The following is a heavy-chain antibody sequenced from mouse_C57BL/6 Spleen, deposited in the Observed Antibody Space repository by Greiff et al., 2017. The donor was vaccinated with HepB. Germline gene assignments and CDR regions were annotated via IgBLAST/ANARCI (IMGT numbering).Heavy chain of an antibody. J-gene: IGHJ1*03. Sequence: VQLQQSGGDLVKPGGSLKLSCAASGFTFSSYGMSWVRQTPDKRLEWVATISSGGSYTYFPDSVKGRFTISRDNAKNTLYLQMSSLKSEDTAMYYCARHDYGSSWYFDVWGTGTTVTVSS. D-gene: IGHD1-1*01. CDR1: GFTFSSYG. CDR2: ISSGGSYT. CDR3: ARHDYGSSWYFDV. V-gene: IGHV5-6*01.